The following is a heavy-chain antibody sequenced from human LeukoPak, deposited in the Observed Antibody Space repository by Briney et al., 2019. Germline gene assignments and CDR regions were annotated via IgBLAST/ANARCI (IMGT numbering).Heavy chain of an antibody. CDR1: GYTFTNYY. CDR3: ARMGMDPAMITNFFDL. J-gene: IGHJ4*02. CDR2: IHPSGNST. V-gene: IGHV1-46*01. D-gene: IGHD5-18*01. Sequence: AAAKVSCKASGYTFTNYYMHWVRQAPGQGLEWMGVIHPSGNSTNYLQKFQGRLTVTSDTSTSTVYMELSGRSSAAAAVYYCARMGMDPAMITNFFDLWGQGTLVTVSS.